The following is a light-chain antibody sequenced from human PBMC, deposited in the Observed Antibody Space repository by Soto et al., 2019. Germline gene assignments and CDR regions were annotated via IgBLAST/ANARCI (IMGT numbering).Light chain of an antibody. CDR3: SSYTSSSTLVV. J-gene: IGLJ1*01. CDR1: SSDVGGYTY. Sequence: PALKKPAPGSGSPRQSFTISCTETSSDVGGYTYVSWYQQHPGKAPKLMIYDVSNRPSGVSNRFSGSKSGNTASLTISGLQAEDEADYYCSSYTSSSTLVVFGTGTKVTVL. V-gene: IGLV2-14*01. CDR2: DVS.